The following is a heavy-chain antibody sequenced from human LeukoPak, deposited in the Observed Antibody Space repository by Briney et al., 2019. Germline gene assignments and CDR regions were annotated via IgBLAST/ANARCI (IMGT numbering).Heavy chain of an antibody. CDR2: IYYSGST. D-gene: IGHD2-2*01. Sequence: PSETLSLTCAVSGGSISSYYWSWIRQPPGKGLEWIGFIYYSGSTYYNPSLKSRVTISVDTSKNQFSLKLSSVTAADTAVYYCARGSGIVVVPAAIGWFDPWGQGTLVTVSS. V-gene: IGHV4-59*08. CDR1: GGSISSYY. CDR3: ARGSGIVVVPAAIGWFDP. J-gene: IGHJ5*02.